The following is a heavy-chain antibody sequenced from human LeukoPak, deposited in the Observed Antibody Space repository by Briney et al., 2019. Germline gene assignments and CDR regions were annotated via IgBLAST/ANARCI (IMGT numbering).Heavy chain of an antibody. CDR3: ARLALQEVGATQTYYLDY. V-gene: IGHV4-39*07. CDR2: IYYSGST. CDR1: GGSISSSSYY. Sequence: SETLSLTCTVSGGSISSSSYYWGWIRQPPGKGLEWIGSIYYSGSTYYNPSLKSRVTISVDTSKIQFSLRLSSVTAADTAVYYCARLALQEVGATQTYYLDYWGRGTLVTVSS. D-gene: IGHD1-26*01. J-gene: IGHJ4*02.